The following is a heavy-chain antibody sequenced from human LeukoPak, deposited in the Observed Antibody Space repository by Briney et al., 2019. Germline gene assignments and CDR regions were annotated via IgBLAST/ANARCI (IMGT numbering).Heavy chain of an antibody. V-gene: IGHV4-38-2*02. Sequence: SETLSLTCTVSGYSISSGYYWGWIRQPPGKGLEWIGSIYHSGSTYYNPSLKSRVTISVDTSKNQFSLKLSSVTAADTAVYYCARSNPLWSGYYFDYWGQGTLVTVSS. CDR3: ARSNPLWSGYYFDY. J-gene: IGHJ4*02. CDR1: GYSISSGYY. CDR2: IYHSGST. D-gene: IGHD5-18*01.